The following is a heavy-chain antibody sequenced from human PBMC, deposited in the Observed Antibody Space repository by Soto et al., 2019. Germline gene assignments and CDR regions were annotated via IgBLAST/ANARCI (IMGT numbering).Heavy chain of an antibody. J-gene: IGHJ4*02. CDR2: ISAYNGNT. Sequence: QVQLVQSGAEVKKPGASVKVSCKASGYTFASYAISWMRQAPGQGLEWMGWISAYNGNTNYAQKLQGRVTMTTETSTSTAYLELRSVRSEDTDVYYCARDPPPRDYWGQGTLVTVSS. CDR3: ARDPPPRDY. V-gene: IGHV1-18*01. CDR1: GYTFASYA.